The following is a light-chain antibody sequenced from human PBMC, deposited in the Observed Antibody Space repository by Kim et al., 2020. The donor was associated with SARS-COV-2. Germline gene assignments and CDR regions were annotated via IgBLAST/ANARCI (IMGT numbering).Light chain of an antibody. V-gene: IGLV1-44*01. CDR1: SSNIGSNV. CDR2: KNN. J-gene: IGLJ3*02. Sequence: QSVLTQPPSASGTPGQRVTMSYSGSSSNIGSNVVNWYQQIPGTAPRLVMYKNNQRPSGVPNRFSGSKSGTSASLAISGLQSEDEADYYCAAWDDRLNGVVFGGGTQLTVL. CDR3: AAWDDRLNGVV.